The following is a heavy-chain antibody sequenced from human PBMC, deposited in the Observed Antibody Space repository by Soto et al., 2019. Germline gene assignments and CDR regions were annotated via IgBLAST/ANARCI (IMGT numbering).Heavy chain of an antibody. J-gene: IGHJ4*02. CDR2: IKRDGSGK. Sequence: GGSLRLSCAASGFTFTSYWMSWVRQAPGKGLEWVANIKRDGSGKYYVDSVRGRFTISRDNAKNSLYLQMNSLRAEDTAVYYCVKDAVYNDGLWLMDHWGQGTQVTVSS. CDR1: GFTFTSYW. V-gene: IGHV3-7*03. D-gene: IGHD2-21*01. CDR3: VKDAVYNDGLWLMDH.